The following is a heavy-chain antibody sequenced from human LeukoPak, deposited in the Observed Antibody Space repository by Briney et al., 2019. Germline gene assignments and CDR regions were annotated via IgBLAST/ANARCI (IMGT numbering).Heavy chain of an antibody. Sequence: GGSLRLSCAASGFTFSDYYMSWIRQAPGKGLEWVSYISSSSSYTNYADSVKGRFTVSRDNAKHTLFLQMNSLRAEDTAVYYCARVSSSTGGNVDYWGQGTLVTVSS. CDR3: ARVSSSTGGNVDY. CDR1: GFTFSDYY. D-gene: IGHD6-6*01. J-gene: IGHJ4*02. V-gene: IGHV3-11*06. CDR2: ISSSSSYT.